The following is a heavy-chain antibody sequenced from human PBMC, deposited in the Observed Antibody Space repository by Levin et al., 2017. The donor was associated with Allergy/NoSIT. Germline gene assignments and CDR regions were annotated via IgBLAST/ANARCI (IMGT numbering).Heavy chain of an antibody. Sequence: SETLSLTCAVYGGSFSGYYWSWIRQPPGKGLEWIGEINHSGSTNYNPSLKSRVTISVDTSKNQFSLKLSSVTAADTAVYYCARVEVPTKLLQGGWGQGTLVTVSS. CDR2: INHSGST. D-gene: IGHD2-15*01. V-gene: IGHV4-34*01. J-gene: IGHJ4*02. CDR3: ARVEVPTKLLQGG. CDR1: GGSFSGYY.